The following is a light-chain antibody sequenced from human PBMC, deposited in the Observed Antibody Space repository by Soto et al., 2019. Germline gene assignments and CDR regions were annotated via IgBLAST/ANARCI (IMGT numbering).Light chain of an antibody. J-gene: IGKJ1*01. CDR2: KAS. Sequence: DIQMTQSPSTLSASVGDRVTITCRASHSISSWLAWYQQKPGKAPKLLIYKASSLESGVPSRFSCSGSGTEFTLTISSLPPDDFATYYFQQYNSYPWTFGQGTKVDIK. V-gene: IGKV1-5*03. CDR3: QQYNSYPWT. CDR1: HSISSW.